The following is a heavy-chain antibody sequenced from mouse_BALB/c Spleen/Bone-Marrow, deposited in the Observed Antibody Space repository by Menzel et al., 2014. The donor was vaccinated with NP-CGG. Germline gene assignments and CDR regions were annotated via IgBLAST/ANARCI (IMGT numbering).Heavy chain of an antibody. Sequence: EVQPVESGGGLVQPGGSRKLSCAASGFTFSSFGMHWVRQAPEKGLEWVAYISSGSTAICYADTVKGRFTISRDNPKNTLFLQMTSLRSEDTAMYYCARGGNWDDFDVWGAGTTVTVSS. CDR1: GFTFSSFG. D-gene: IGHD4-1*01. J-gene: IGHJ1*01. CDR2: ISSGSTAI. V-gene: IGHV5-17*02. CDR3: ARGGNWDDFDV.